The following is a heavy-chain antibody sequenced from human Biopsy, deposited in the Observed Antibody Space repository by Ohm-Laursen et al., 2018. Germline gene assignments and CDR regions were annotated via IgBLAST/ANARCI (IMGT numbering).Heavy chain of an antibody. CDR2: IYFTGRT. CDR3: ASAGYNPDWNFDL. J-gene: IGHJ2*01. V-gene: IGHV4-59*12. Sequence: TLSLTCTVSGGPIDSYYWSWIRQPPGKALEWIGYIYFTGRTSYNPSLKSRVTMSVNTNKKQFSLSLSSVTAADTAVYYCASAGYNPDWNFDLWGRGTRVTVSS. CDR1: GGPIDSYY. D-gene: IGHD5-24*01.